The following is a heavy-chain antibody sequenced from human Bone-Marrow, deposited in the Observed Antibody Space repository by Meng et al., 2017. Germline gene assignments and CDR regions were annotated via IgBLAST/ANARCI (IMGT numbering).Heavy chain of an antibody. J-gene: IGHJ2*01. D-gene: IGHD3-10*01. CDR3: AKEAFGDRGVGYFDL. CDR2: ISWNSGSI. Sequence: SLKISCAASGFAFDDCVMHWVRQAPGKGLDWVSGISWNSGSIGYADSVKGRFTISRDNAKNSLYLQINSLGAEDTALYYCAKEAFGDRGVGYFDLWGRGTLVTVSS. V-gene: IGHV3-9*01. CDR1: GFAFDDCV.